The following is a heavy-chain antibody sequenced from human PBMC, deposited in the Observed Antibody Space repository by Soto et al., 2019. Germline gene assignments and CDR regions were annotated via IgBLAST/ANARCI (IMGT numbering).Heavy chain of an antibody. Sequence: SETLSLTCTVSGDSINRGYFYWGWIRQPPGKGLQFIGYIYYSGSIHYDPSLNGRVTISVDTSKNQFSLKVTSVTAADTAVYYCARRGFWSGFTWGPGTLVTVSS. J-gene: IGHJ5*02. D-gene: IGHD3-3*01. CDR2: IYYSGSI. CDR3: ARRGFWSGFT. CDR1: GDSINRGYFY. V-gene: IGHV4-30-4*01.